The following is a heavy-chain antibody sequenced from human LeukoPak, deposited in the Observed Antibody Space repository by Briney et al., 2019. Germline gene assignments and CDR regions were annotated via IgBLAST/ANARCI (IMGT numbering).Heavy chain of an antibody. CDR1: GGSFSGYY. V-gene: IGHV4-4*07. D-gene: IGHD2-2*02. CDR2: IYTSGST. Sequence: SETLSLACAVYGGSFSGYYWSWIRQPAGKGLEWIGRIYTSGSTNYNPSLKSRVTMSVDTSKNQFSLKLSSVTAADTAVYYCAREGYCSSTSCYTWFDYWGQGTLVTVSS. J-gene: IGHJ4*02. CDR3: AREGYCSSTSCYTWFDY.